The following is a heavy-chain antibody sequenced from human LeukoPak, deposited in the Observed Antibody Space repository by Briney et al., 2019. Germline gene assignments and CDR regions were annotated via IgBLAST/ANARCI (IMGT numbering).Heavy chain of an antibody. V-gene: IGHV3-7*04. CDR3: ARLTNSGYYWLFDY. J-gene: IGHJ4*02. Sequence: PGGSLRLSCAASGFTFSTSWMSWVRQAPGRGLEWLANINQGGSEKYYVDSVRGRFTISRDNAENSLFLQMSSLRAEDTAVYYCARLTNSGYYWLFDYWGQGTLVTVSS. CDR2: INQGGSEK. D-gene: IGHD3-22*01. CDR1: GFTFSTSW.